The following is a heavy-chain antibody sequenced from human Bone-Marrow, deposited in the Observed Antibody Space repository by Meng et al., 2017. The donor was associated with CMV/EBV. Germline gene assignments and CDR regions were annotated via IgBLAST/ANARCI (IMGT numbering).Heavy chain of an antibody. J-gene: IGHJ4*02. CDR3: AKTFIYYFDD. V-gene: IGHV3-23*03. Sequence: GESMKISCAASGFTFSSYAMSWVRQAPGKGMEWVSVIYSGGSSTYYADSVKGRFTISRDNSKHTLYLQMNSLRAEDTAVYYCAKTFIYYFDDWGQGTLVTVSS. CDR2: IYSGGSST. D-gene: IGHD3-10*01. CDR1: GFTFSSYA.